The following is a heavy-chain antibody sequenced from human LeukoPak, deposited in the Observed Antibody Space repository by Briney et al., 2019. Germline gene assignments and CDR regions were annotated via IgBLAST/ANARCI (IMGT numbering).Heavy chain of an antibody. Sequence: GESLKISCQGSGYIFTTYWIGWVRQMPGKGLEWMGIIYPGDSDTRYSPSFQGQVTISADKSISTAYLQWSSLKASGTAMYYCARQWSSGWSFFDYWGQGTLVTVSS. D-gene: IGHD6-19*01. J-gene: IGHJ4*02. V-gene: IGHV5-51*01. CDR2: IYPGDSDT. CDR3: ARQWSSGWSFFDY. CDR1: GYIFTTYW.